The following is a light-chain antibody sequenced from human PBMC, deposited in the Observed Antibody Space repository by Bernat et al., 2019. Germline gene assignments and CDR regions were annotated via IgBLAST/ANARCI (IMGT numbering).Light chain of an antibody. V-gene: IGLV3-25*03. CDR2: KDT. CDR1: ALPNQY. CDR3: QSADRSGTWV. Sequence: SYELTQPPSVSVSPGQTARITCSGDALPNQYSFWYQQKPGRAPVVVIYKDTERPSGIPEQFSGSSSGTTVTLTISGVQAEDGADYYCQSADRSGTWVFGGGTKLTVL. J-gene: IGLJ3*02.